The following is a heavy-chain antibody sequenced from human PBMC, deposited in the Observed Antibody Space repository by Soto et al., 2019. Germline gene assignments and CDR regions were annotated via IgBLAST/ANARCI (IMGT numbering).Heavy chain of an antibody. V-gene: IGHV1-69*01. CDR1: GGTFSKYA. Sequence: QVQLVQSGAEMQQPGASVRVSCKASGGTFSKYAFSWVRQAPGQGLEWLGGTIPMFGTPNYAQKVQGRVAISADEATATVYMELSSLRSEDTAVYFCARPLRDSNYYYGMAVWGQGTTVTGSS. D-gene: IGHD3-22*01. CDR2: TIPMFGTP. CDR3: ARPLRDSNYYYGMAV. J-gene: IGHJ6*02.